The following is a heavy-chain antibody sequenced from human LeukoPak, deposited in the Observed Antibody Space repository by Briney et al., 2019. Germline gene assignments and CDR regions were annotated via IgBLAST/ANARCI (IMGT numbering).Heavy chain of an antibody. Sequence: SQTLSLTCTVSGGSISSGSYYWSWIRQPAGKGLEWIGRIYTSGSTNYNPSLKSRVTISVDTSKNQFSLKLSSVTAADTAVYYCARYGPPRLRGVRGAFDIGGQGTMVTVSS. J-gene: IGHJ3*02. D-gene: IGHD4-17*01. CDR3: ARYGPPRLRGVRGAFDI. CDR2: IYTSGST. V-gene: IGHV4-61*02. CDR1: GGSISSGSYY.